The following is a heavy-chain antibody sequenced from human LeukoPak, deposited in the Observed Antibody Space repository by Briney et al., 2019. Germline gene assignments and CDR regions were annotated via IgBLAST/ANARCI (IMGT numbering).Heavy chain of an antibody. CDR2: INPSSGDT. D-gene: IGHD3-10*01. CDR3: ARDLGGWFGELLYPHYFDY. V-gene: IGHV1-2*06. Sequence: GASVKVSCKASGYTFTAHYMHWVRQAPGQGLEWMGRINPSSGDTEYGQRFQGRVTLTRDTSSSTANMELRRLRSDDTAVYYCARDLGGWFGELLYPHYFDYWGQGTLVTVSS. CDR1: GYTFTAHY. J-gene: IGHJ4*02.